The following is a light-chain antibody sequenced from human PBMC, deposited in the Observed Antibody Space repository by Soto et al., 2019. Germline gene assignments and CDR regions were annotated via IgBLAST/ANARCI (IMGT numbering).Light chain of an antibody. V-gene: IGKV1-9*01. J-gene: IGKJ5*01. CDR1: QGSSTY. CDR2: AAS. Sequence: DIQLTQSPSFLSASVGDRVTITCRASQGSSTYLGWYQQKPGKAPNLLIYAASTLQDGVPSRFSGSGSGTEFTLTICSLQPEDFATYYCQQLKSYPITFGQGTRLEIK. CDR3: QQLKSYPIT.